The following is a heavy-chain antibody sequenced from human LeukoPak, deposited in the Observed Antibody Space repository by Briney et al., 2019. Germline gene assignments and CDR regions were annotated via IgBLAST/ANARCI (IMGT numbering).Heavy chain of an antibody. D-gene: IGHD3-10*01. CDR3: ATSYYGSGSYRGVY. CDR1: GYSISSAYY. V-gene: IGHV4-38-2*02. J-gene: IGHJ4*02. Sequence: PSETLSLTCSVSGYSISSAYYWGWIRQPPGQGLEWIGTMYHSGSTNYNPSLKSRVTISVDTSKNQFSLKLSSVTAADTAVYYCATSYYGSGSYRGVYWGQGTLVTVSS. CDR2: MYHSGST.